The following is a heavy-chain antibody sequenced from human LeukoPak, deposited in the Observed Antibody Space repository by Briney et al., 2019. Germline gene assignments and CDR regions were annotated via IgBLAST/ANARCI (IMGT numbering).Heavy chain of an antibody. CDR1: GFTFSSYG. CDR2: ILYDGSNK. V-gene: IGHV3-30*03. D-gene: IGHD2-8*01. Sequence: GGSLRLSCAASGFTFSSYGMHWVRQAPGKGLEWVAMILYDGSNKYHADSVKGRFTISRDNSKNTLYLQLNSLRLEDTAVYFCVRDLHGPFDIWGQGTMVTVSS. J-gene: IGHJ3*02. CDR3: VRDLHGPFDI.